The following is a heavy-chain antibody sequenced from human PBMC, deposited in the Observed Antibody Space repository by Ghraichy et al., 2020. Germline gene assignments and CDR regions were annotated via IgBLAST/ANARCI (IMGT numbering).Heavy chain of an antibody. CDR2: ISSSSSYI. CDR1: GFTFSSYS. J-gene: IGHJ4*02. CDR3: ARVGGYGDFDY. Sequence: ETLSLTCAASGFTFSSYSMNWVRQAPGEGLEWVSSISSSSSYIYYADSVKGRFTISRDNAKNSLYLQMNSLRAEDTAVYYCARVGGYGDFDYWGQGTLVTVSS. D-gene: IGHD4-17*01. V-gene: IGHV3-21*01.